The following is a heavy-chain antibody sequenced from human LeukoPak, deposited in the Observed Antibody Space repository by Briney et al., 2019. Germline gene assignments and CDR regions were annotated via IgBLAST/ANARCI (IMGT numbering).Heavy chain of an antibody. CDR2: IIPIFGTA. CDR1: VGTFSSYA. CDR3: ARGIAVAGTSGDYYYYMDV. D-gene: IGHD6-19*01. Sequence: SVKVSCKASVGTFSSYAISWVRQAPGQGLEWMGGIIPIFGTANYAQKFQGRVTITADESTSTAYMELSSLRSEDTAVYYCARGIAVAGTSGDYYYYMDVWGKGTTVTLSS. J-gene: IGHJ6*03. V-gene: IGHV1-69*13.